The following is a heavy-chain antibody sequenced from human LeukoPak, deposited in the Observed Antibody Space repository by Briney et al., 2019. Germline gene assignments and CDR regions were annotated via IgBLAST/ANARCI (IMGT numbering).Heavy chain of an antibody. Sequence: PGGSLRLSCAASGFTFSSYSMNWLRQAPGKGLEGVSSISSSSSYIYYADSVKGRFTISRDNAKNSLYLQMNSLRAEDTAVYYCARGSGYSSGWYYWGQGTLVTVSS. CDR1: GFTFSSYS. D-gene: IGHD6-19*01. CDR3: ARGSGYSSGWYY. J-gene: IGHJ4*02. V-gene: IGHV3-21*01. CDR2: ISSSSSYI.